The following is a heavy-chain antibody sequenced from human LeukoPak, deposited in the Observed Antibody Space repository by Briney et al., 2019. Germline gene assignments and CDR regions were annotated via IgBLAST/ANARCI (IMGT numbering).Heavy chain of an antibody. V-gene: IGHV4-30-2*01. CDR3: ARDAPGGSGFYFDY. CDR1: GGSISSGGYS. J-gene: IGHJ4*02. Sequence: SETLSLTCAVSGGSISSGGYSWSWIRQPPGKGLEWIGYIYHSGSTYYNPSLKSRVTISVDRSKNQFSLKLSSVTAADTAVYYCARDAPGGSGFYFDYWGQGTLVTVSP. D-gene: IGHD3-10*01. CDR2: IYHSGST.